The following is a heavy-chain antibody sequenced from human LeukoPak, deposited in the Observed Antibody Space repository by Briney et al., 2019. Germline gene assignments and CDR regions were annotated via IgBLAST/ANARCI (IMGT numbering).Heavy chain of an antibody. V-gene: IGHV3-15*01. D-gene: IGHD5-12*01. CDR3: ARDPRKEIVATIASPSFDY. J-gene: IGHJ4*02. CDR2: IKSKTDGGTT. CDR1: GFTFSNAW. Sequence: RGSLRLSCAASGFTFSNAWMSWVRQAPGKGLEWVGRIKSKTDGGTTDYAAPVKGRFTISRDDSKNTLYLQMNSLRAEDTAVYYCARDPRKEIVATIASPSFDYWGQGTLVTVSS.